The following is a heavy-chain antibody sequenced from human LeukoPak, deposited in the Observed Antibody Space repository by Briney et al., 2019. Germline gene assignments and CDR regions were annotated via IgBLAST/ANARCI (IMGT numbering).Heavy chain of an antibody. D-gene: IGHD6-6*01. V-gene: IGHV1-58*02. CDR3: AAAYSSSSDYGMDV. J-gene: IGHJ6*02. CDR2: IVVGSGNT. Sequence: SVKVSCKASGFTFTSSAMQWVRQARGQRLEWIGWIVVGSGNTNYAQKFQERVTITRDKSTSTAYMELSSLRSEDTAVYYCAAAYSSSSDYGMDVWGQGTTVTVSS. CDR1: GFTFTSSA.